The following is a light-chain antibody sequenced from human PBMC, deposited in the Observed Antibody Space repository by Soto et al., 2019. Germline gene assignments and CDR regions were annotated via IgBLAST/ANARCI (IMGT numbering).Light chain of an antibody. CDR1: QDVGDR. J-gene: IGKJ4*01. CDR3: QQYTTYPT. Sequence: DLQMTQSPSSLSASAGDRVTVTCRASQDVGDRLAWYQLKPGKAPTSLIYAASRLQTWVPSRFSGSGSGTDFTLTISSLQPEDFATYYCQQYTTYPTFGGGTKVEIK. V-gene: IGKV1D-16*01. CDR2: AAS.